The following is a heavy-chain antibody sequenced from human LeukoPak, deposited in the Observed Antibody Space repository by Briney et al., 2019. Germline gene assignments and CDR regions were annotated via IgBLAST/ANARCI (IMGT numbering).Heavy chain of an antibody. D-gene: IGHD1-26*01. CDR2: INYSGST. CDR1: GGSINTNFYY. J-gene: IGHJ5*02. Sequence: SETLSLTCTVSGGSINTNFYYWSWVRQPPGKGLEWIGSINYSGSTYYNPSLKSRVTISVDTSKNHFSLKLNSVTAADTAVFYCARDDGGSTGRFDPWGQGTLVTVSS. V-gene: IGHV4-39*07. CDR3: ARDDGGSTGRFDP.